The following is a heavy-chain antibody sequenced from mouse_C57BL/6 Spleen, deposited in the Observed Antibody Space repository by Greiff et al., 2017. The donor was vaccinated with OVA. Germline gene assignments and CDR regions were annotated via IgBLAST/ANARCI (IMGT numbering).Heavy chain of an antibody. D-gene: IGHD2-3*01. CDR2: ISDGGSYT. Sequence: EVMLVESGGGLVKPGGSLKLSCAASGFTFSSYAMSWVRQTPEKRLEWVATISDGGSYTYYPDNVKGRFTISRDNAKNNLYLQMSHLKSEDTAMYYCARDGRWLLRGGNYFDYWGQGTTLTVSS. CDR1: GFTFSSYA. CDR3: ARDGRWLLRGGNYFDY. V-gene: IGHV5-4*01. J-gene: IGHJ2*01.